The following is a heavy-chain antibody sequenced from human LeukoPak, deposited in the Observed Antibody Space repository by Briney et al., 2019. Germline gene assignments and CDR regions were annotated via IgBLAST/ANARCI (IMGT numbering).Heavy chain of an antibody. CDR1: GFTFSSYA. J-gene: IGHJ3*02. D-gene: IGHD1-20*01. Sequence: GGSLRLSCAASGFTFSSYAMHWVRQAPGKGLEYVSAISSNGASKYYANSVKGRFTISRDNSKNTLYLQMGSLRAEDMAVYYCARRYNWNDGAFDIWGQGTMVTVSS. V-gene: IGHV3-64*01. CDR2: ISSNGASK. CDR3: ARRYNWNDGAFDI.